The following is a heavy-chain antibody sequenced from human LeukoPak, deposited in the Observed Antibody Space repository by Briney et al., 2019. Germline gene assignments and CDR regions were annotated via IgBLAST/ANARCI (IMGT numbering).Heavy chain of an antibody. V-gene: IGHV3-74*01. D-gene: IGHD4-23*01. CDR3: ARDPVLDDYGGNSPY. J-gene: IGHJ4*02. Sequence: GGSLRLSCAASGFTFSSYWMHWVRQAPGKGLVWVSRINTDGSSTTYADSVKGRFTISRDNAKNTLYLQMNSLRAEDTAVYYCARDPVLDDYGGNSPYWGKGTLVTVSS. CDR1: GFTFSSYW. CDR2: INTDGSST.